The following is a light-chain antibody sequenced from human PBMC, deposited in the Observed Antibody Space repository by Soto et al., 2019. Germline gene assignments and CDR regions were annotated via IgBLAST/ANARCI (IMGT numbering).Light chain of an antibody. CDR2: TNN. CDR3: QSYDSSLTSVL. J-gene: IGLJ2*01. V-gene: IGLV1-40*01. CDR1: SSNIGAGYD. Sequence: QLVLTQPPSVSGAPGQRVTISCTGSSSNIGAGYDVHWYQQLPGTVPKLLIYTNNNRPSGVPDRFSGSRSGTSASLAITGLQAEDEADYYCQSYDSSLTSVLFGAGTKLTVL.